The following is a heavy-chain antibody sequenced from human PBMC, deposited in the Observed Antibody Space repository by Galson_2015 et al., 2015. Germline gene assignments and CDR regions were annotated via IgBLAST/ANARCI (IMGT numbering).Heavy chain of an antibody. CDR3: ARSIAAAAGGGWFDP. Sequence: SEPLSLTCAVSGGSISSSNWWRLVRQPPGKGLEWIGEVYHSGSTNYNPSLKSRVTISVDKSKNQFSLKLSSVTAADTAVYYCARSIAAAAGGGWFDPWGQGTLVTVSS. CDR2: VYHSGST. CDR1: GGSISSSNW. V-gene: IGHV4-4*02. D-gene: IGHD6-13*01. J-gene: IGHJ5*02.